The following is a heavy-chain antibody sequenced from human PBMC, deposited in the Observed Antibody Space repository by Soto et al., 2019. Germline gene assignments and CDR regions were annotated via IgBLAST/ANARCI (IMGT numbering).Heavy chain of an antibody. CDR2: IYYSGST. CDR3: ARATRHFWSGYYNGWFDP. Sequence: PSETLSLTCTVSGGSISSGGYYWSWIRQHPGKGLEWIGYIYYSGSTYYNLSLKSRVTISVDTSKNQFSLKPSSATAAGTAVYYCARATRHFWSGYYNGWFDPWGQGTLVTVSS. V-gene: IGHV4-31*02. J-gene: IGHJ5*02. D-gene: IGHD3-3*02. CDR1: GGSISSGGYY.